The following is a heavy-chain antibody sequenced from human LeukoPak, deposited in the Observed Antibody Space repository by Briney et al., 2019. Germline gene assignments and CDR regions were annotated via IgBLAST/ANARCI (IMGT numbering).Heavy chain of an antibody. CDR2: ISNSGGDI. CDR1: GFPFSVYY. Sequence: PGGSLRLSCAASGFPFSVYYMSWIRQPPGKGLEWVSYISNSGGDIYYADSVKGRFTISRDNAKNSLYLQMSSLRAEDTAVYYCARGFDCSSTSCSCMDVWGQGTTVTVSS. CDR3: ARGFDCSSTSCSCMDV. V-gene: IGHV3-11*01. J-gene: IGHJ6*02. D-gene: IGHD2-2*01.